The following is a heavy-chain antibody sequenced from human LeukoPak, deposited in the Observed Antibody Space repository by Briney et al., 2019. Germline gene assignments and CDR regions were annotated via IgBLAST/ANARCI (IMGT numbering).Heavy chain of an antibody. V-gene: IGHV1-18*01. D-gene: IGHD6-19*01. CDR2: INVYDGNT. CDR1: GYSFTTYG. CDR3: ATNAGMPVAGSFY. Sequence: ASVKVSCKASGYSFTTYGVAWVRQAPGQGLEWMGWINVYDGNTNYAQKFQGRVTMTTDTSTSTAYMELRRLRSDDTAFYYCATNAGMPVAGSFYWGQGTLVTVSS. J-gene: IGHJ4*02.